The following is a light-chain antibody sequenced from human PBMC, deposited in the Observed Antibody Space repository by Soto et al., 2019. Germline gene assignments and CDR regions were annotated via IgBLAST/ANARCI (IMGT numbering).Light chain of an antibody. Sequence: QLVLTQPASVSGSPGQSITISCTGTSSDVGGYNYVSWYQQHPGKAPKLMIYEVSNRPSGVSNRFSGSKSGNTASLTISGLQAEDEADYSCSSYTSSSTPRVFGTGTKLTVL. CDR3: SSYTSSSTPRV. J-gene: IGLJ1*01. CDR1: SSDVGGYNY. V-gene: IGLV2-14*01. CDR2: EVS.